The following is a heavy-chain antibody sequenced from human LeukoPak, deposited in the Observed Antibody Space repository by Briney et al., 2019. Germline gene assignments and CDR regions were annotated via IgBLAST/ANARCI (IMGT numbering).Heavy chain of an antibody. CDR1: GFTVSSNY. J-gene: IGHJ2*01. CDR3: ASPPAAAPQNEQNWYFDL. CDR2: IYSGGST. V-gene: IGHV3-66*01. Sequence: GGSLRLSCAASGFTVSSNYMSWVRQAPGKGLEWVSVIYSGGSTYYADSVKGRFTISRDNSKNTLYLQMNSLRAEDTAVYYCASPPAAAPQNEQNWYFDLWGRGTLVTVSS. D-gene: IGHD6-13*01.